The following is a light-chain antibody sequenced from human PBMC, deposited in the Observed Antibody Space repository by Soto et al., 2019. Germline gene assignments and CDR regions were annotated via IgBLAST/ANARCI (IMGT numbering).Light chain of an antibody. J-gene: IGLJ2*01. CDR2: RNN. Sequence: QSVLTQPPSASGTPGQRVTISCSGSSSNSESNFVYWYQHLPGTTPQLLIYRNNQRPSGVPDRFSGSKSGTSASLAISALRSEDEADYYCTVWDDRRRGRLFGGGTKLPVL. CDR1: SSNSESNF. V-gene: IGLV1-47*01. CDR3: TVWDDRRRGRL.